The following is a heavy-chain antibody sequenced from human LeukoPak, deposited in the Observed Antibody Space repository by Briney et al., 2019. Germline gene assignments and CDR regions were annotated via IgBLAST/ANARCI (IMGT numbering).Heavy chain of an antibody. CDR2: IYHSGST. V-gene: IGHV4-38-2*02. J-gene: IGHJ2*01. Sequence: SETLSLTCTVSGYSISSGYYWGWIRQPPGKGLEWIGSIYHSGSTYYNPSLKSRVTISVDTSKNQFSLKLSSVTAADTAVYYRGRGGYYDSSGYYYEDWYFDLWGRGTLVTVSS. CDR3: GRGGYYDSSGYYYEDWYFDL. D-gene: IGHD3-22*01. CDR1: GYSISSGYY.